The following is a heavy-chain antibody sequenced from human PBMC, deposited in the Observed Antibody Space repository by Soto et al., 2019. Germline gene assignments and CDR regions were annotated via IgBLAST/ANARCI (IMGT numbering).Heavy chain of an antibody. J-gene: IGHJ4*02. V-gene: IGHV1-69*02. CDR2: IIPILGIA. CDR1: GGTFSSYT. CDR3: AITMVRGADLDY. Sequence: QVQLVQSGAEVKKPGSSVKVSCKASGGTFSSYTISWVRQAPGQGLEWMGRIIPILGIANYAQKFQGRVTITADKSTSTAYMDLSSLRSEDTAVYYCAITMVRGADLDYWGQGTLVTVSS. D-gene: IGHD3-10*01.